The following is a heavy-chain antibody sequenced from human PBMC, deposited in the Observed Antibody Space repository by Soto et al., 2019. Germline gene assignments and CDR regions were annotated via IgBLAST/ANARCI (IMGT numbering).Heavy chain of an antibody. CDR1: GNTVPNYA. CDR2: INGGNGNT. Sequence: ASVKVSCKASGNTVPNYAIHWVRQAPGQRLEWMGWINGGNGNTYYSEHFQGRVTFTRDTSAGTVYMQLSSLTSEDTAVYYCARXXXXXXXXXXXXWGXXXLVTXXS. J-gene: IGHJ5*02. V-gene: IGHV1-3*01. CDR3: ARXXXXXXXXXXXX.